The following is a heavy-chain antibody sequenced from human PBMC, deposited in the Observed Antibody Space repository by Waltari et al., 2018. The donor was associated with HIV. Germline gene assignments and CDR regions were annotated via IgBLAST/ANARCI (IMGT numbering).Heavy chain of an antibody. Sequence: QVQLVQSGDEVKTPGASVKVSCKASGYTFTGSYLHWERQAPGQGLEGRGWVDRNSGGTNYAQKCQGRVTMTRVTYISTAYMELSRLRSDDTAVYYCARVVEVYSSPWDAFDIWGQGTMVTVSS. J-gene: IGHJ3*02. CDR3: ARVVEVYSSPWDAFDI. CDR1: GYTFTGSY. V-gene: IGHV1-2*02. D-gene: IGHD2-15*01. CDR2: VDRNSGGT.